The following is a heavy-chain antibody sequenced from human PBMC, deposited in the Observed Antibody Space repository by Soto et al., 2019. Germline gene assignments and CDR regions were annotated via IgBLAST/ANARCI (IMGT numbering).Heavy chain of an antibody. D-gene: IGHD6-25*01. CDR1: GGSLIIYY. CDR3: GSVRPSGYVLS. J-gene: IGHJ5*02. V-gene: IGHV4-59*01. CDR2: VYFSGNT. Sequence: PSEPLSLTCTVSGGSLIIYYWTWIRQSPGKGLEWIGYVYFSGNTNYNPSLKSRVTISIDTSKNQFSLRLASVTAADTAFYYCGSVRPSGYVLSWGQGNLVTVSS.